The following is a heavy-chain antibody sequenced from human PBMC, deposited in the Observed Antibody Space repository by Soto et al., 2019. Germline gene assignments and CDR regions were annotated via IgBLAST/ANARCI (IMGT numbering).Heavy chain of an antibody. D-gene: IGHD5-12*01. CDR3: ARHRDGYNIVLAY. CDR1: GGSISSSSYC. Sequence: TSETLPLTCTLSGGSISSSSYCWGWIRQPPGKGLEWIGSIYYSGSTYYNPSLKTRVTISVDTSKNQFSLKLSSVTAADTAVYYCARHRDGYNIVLAYWGQGTLVTVSS. V-gene: IGHV4-39*01. J-gene: IGHJ4*02. CDR2: IYYSGST.